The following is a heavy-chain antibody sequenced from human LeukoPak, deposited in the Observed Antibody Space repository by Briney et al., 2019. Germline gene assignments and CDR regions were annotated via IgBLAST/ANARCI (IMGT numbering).Heavy chain of an antibody. D-gene: IGHD6-6*01. Sequence: GGSLRLSCAASGFTFDDYTMHWVRQATGKGLEWISLISWDGGSTYYADSVKGRFTISRDNSKNSLYLQMNSLRTEDTALYYCAKDRGSSSSGLGFDYWGQGTLVTVSS. CDR2: ISWDGGST. CDR1: GFTFDDYT. J-gene: IGHJ4*02. V-gene: IGHV3-43*01. CDR3: AKDRGSSSSGLGFDY.